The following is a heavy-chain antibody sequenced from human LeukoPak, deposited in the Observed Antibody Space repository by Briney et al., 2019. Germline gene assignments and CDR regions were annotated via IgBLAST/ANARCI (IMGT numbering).Heavy chain of an antibody. V-gene: IGHV3-48*03. D-gene: IGHD1-26*01. CDR1: GFSFSSYE. CDR3: ARIFRTNRVGALDY. CDR2: ISSSGSLI. J-gene: IGHJ4*02. Sequence: GGSLRLSCAASGFSFSSYEMNWVRQAPGKGLEWVSYISSSGSLIYYADSVKGRFTISRDNAKNSLYLQMNSLRAEDTAVYYCARIFRTNRVGALDYWGQGTLVTVSS.